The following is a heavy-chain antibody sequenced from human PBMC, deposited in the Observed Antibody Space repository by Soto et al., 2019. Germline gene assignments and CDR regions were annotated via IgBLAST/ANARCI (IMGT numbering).Heavy chain of an antibody. CDR1: GYTFTSYD. D-gene: IGHD5-18*01. CDR3: ATGANSYGYDY. V-gene: IGHV1-8*01. J-gene: IGHJ4*02. CDR2: MNPNSGNT. Sequence: ASVKVSCKASGYTFTSYDINWVRQATGKGLEWMGWMNPNSGNTGYAQKFQGRVTMTKNTSTDTAYMELSSLRSEDTAVYYCATGANSYGYDYWGQGTLVTVSS.